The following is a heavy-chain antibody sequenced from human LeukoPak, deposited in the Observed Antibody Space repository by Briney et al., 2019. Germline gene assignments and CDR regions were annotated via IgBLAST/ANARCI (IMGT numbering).Heavy chain of an antibody. D-gene: IGHD6-13*01. V-gene: IGHV3-23*01. CDR3: AKDRSSWSYYYYGMDV. Sequence: GGSLRLSCAASGFTFSSYAMSWVRQAPGKGLEWVSAISGSGGSTYYADSVKGRFTISRDNSKNTLYLQMNSLGAEDTAVYYCAKDRSSWSYYYYGMDVWGQGTTVTVSS. J-gene: IGHJ6*02. CDR2: ISGSGGST. CDR1: GFTFSSYA.